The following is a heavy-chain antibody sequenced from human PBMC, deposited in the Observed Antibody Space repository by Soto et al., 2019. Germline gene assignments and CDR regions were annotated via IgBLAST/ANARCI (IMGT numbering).Heavy chain of an antibody. J-gene: IGHJ6*02. CDR3: ARDKGNYDFWSGYRYYYYGIDV. V-gene: IGHV1-69*13. CDR2: IIPIFGTA. Sequence: SVKVSCKASGGTFSSYAISWVRQAPGQGLEWMGGIIPIFGTANYAQKFQGRVTITADESTSTAYMELSSLRSEDTAVYYCARDKGNYDFWSGYRYYYYGIDVWGQGTTVTVSS. CDR1: GGTFSSYA. D-gene: IGHD3-3*01.